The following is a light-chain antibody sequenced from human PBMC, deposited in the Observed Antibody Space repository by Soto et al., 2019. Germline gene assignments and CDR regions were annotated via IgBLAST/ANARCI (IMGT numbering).Light chain of an antibody. CDR3: QQYGRSPQT. Sequence: EIVLTQSPATLSLSPGERATLSCGASQSVSSSSLAWYQQKPGLAPRLLIYDASYRATGIPDRFSGSGSGTDFTLTSSRREPEDVAVYYCQQYGRSPQTFGQGTKLEIK. J-gene: IGKJ2*01. CDR1: QSVSSSS. CDR2: DAS. V-gene: IGKV3D-20*01.